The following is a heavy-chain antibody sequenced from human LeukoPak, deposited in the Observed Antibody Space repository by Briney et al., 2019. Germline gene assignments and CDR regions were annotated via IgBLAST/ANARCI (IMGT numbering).Heavy chain of an antibody. CDR3: ARGPLSGSYYNVKFAY. Sequence: GGSLRLSCAASGFTVSSNYMSWVRQAPGKGLEWVSVIYSGGSTYYADSVKGRFTISRDNAKNSLYLRMNSLRAEDTAVYYCARGPLSGSYYNVKFAYWGQGTLVTVSS. CDR2: IYSGGST. D-gene: IGHD3-10*01. V-gene: IGHV3-66*01. J-gene: IGHJ4*01. CDR1: GFTVSSNY.